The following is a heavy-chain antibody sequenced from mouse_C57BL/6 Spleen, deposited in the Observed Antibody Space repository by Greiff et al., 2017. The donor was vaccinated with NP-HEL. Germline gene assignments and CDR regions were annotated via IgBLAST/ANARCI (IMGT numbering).Heavy chain of an antibody. J-gene: IGHJ1*03. CDR3: ARTGTEGYFDV. D-gene: IGHD4-1*01. CDR1: GYTFTNYW. CDR2: IYPGGGYT. Sequence: VQLQQSGAELVRPGTSVKMSCKASGYTFTNYWIGWAKQRPGHGLEWIGDIYPGGGYTNYNEKFKGKATLTADKSSSTAYMQFSSLTSEDSAIYYCARTGTEGYFDVWGTGTTVTVSS. V-gene: IGHV1-63*01.